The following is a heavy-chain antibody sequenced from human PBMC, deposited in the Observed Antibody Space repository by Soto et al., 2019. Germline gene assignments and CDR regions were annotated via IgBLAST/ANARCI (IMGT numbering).Heavy chain of an antibody. CDR1: GGTFSSYA. CDR2: IIPIFGTA. CDR3: ARAAITFAIVGACDY. D-gene: IGHD1-26*01. J-gene: IGHJ4*02. Sequence: QVQLVQSGAEVKKPGSSVKVSCKASGGTFSSYAISWVRQAPGQGLEWMGGIIPIFGTANYAQKFQGRVTITADKSTITACMELRSLRPEDTAVDYCARAAITFAIVGACDYWGQGTLVIVSS. V-gene: IGHV1-69*06.